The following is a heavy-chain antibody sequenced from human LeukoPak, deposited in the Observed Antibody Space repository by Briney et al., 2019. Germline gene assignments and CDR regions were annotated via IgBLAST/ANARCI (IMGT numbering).Heavy chain of an antibody. V-gene: IGHV3-23*01. D-gene: IGHD6-19*01. Sequence: GGSLRLSCAASGFTFSNYGLSWVRQAPGKGLEWVSGITGSGGSTYYADSVKGRFTISRDNSKNTLYLQMNSLRAEDTAVYYCAKDFIAVAGYNWFDPWGQGTLVTVSS. CDR1: GFTFSNYG. CDR3: AKDFIAVAGYNWFDP. J-gene: IGHJ5*02. CDR2: ITGSGGST.